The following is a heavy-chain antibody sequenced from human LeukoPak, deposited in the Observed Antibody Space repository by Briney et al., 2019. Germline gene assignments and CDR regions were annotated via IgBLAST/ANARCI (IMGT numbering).Heavy chain of an antibody. CDR2: ISSSSSYI. Sequence: PGGSLRLSCAASGFTFSSYSMNWVRPAPGKGLEWVSSISSSSSYIYYADSVKGRFTISRDNAKNSLYLQMNSLRAEDTAVYYCARGLRRIAGHHDAFDIWGQGTMVTVSS. J-gene: IGHJ3*02. D-gene: IGHD6-13*01. CDR3: ARGLRRIAGHHDAFDI. V-gene: IGHV3-21*01. CDR1: GFTFSSYS.